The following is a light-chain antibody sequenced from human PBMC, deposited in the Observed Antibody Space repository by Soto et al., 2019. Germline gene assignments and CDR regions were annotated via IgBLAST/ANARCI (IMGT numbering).Light chain of an antibody. V-gene: IGKV1-5*03. J-gene: IGKJ1*01. Sequence: DIQMTQSPSTLSGSVGDRVTITCRASQTISSCLAWYQQKPGKAPKLLIYKASTLKSGVPSRFSGSGSGTEFTLNISSLQPDDFATYYCQHYTSYSDAFGQGTKVELK. CDR2: KAS. CDR3: QHYTSYSDA. CDR1: QTISSC.